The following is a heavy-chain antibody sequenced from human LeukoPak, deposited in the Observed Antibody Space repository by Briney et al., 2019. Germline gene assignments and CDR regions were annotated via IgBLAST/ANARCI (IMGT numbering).Heavy chain of an antibody. D-gene: IGHD3-16*02. CDR2: ISYDGSNK. Sequence: PGGSLRLSCAASGFTFSSYGMHWVRQAPGKGLEWVAVISYDGSNKYYADSVKGRFTISRDNSKNTLYLQMNSLRAEDTAVYYCARVSIATYYYYYMDVWGKGTTVTVSS. CDR1: GFTFSSYG. CDR3: ARVSIATYYYYYMDV. V-gene: IGHV3-30*03. J-gene: IGHJ6*03.